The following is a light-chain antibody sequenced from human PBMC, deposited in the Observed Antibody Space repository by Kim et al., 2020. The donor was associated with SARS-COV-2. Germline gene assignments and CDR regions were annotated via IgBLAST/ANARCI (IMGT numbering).Light chain of an antibody. V-gene: IGLV1-51*01. CDR1: SSNMGNNY. CDR2: DND. CDR3: GTWDSSLSAAV. J-gene: IGLJ2*01. Sequence: GRKVTLSCSGSSSNMGNNYVSWYQQLPGTAPKLLIYDNDKRPSGIPYRFSGSKSGPSATLGITGLQPGDEADYYCGTWDSSLSAAVFGGGTKLTVL.